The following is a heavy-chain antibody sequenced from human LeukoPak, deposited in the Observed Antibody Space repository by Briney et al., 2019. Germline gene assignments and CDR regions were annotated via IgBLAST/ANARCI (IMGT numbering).Heavy chain of an antibody. V-gene: IGHV4-61*02. J-gene: IGHJ6*03. CDR3: ARVVAGTGVMLREYYMDV. CDR2: ISSSGST. Sequence: SETLSLTCTVSGDSISSGDYYWSWIRQPAGKGLEWIGRISSSGSTNYNPSLKSRVTISVDTSKNQFSLKLSSVTAADTAVYYCARVVAGTGVMLREYYMDVWGKGTTVTISS. D-gene: IGHD6-19*01. CDR1: GDSISSGDYY.